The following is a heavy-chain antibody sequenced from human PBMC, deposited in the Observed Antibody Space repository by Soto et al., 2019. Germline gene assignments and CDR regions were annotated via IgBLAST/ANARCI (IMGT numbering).Heavy chain of an antibody. D-gene: IGHD1-26*01. Sequence: GGSLRLSCAASGFTFSSYGMHWVRQAPGKGLEWVAVISYDGSNKYYADSVKGRFTISRDNSKNTLYLQMNSLRAEDTAVYYCAKDMECIVGATYFDLWGRGTLVTVSS. V-gene: IGHV3-30*18. CDR3: AKDMECIVGATYFDL. CDR2: ISYDGSNK. CDR1: GFTFSSYG. J-gene: IGHJ2*01.